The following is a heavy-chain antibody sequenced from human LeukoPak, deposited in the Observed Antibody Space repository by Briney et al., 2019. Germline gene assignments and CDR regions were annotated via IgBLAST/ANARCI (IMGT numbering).Heavy chain of an antibody. V-gene: IGHV3-30*02. J-gene: IGHJ4*02. CDR1: GFTFSSYG. CDR3: AKGGLTVLDY. CDR2: IRYDGNNK. Sequence: PGGSQRLSCAASGFTFSSYGMHWVRQAPGKGLEWVAFIRYDGNNKYYADSVKGRFTISRDNSKNTLYLQMNSLRAEDTAVYYCAKGGLTVLDYWGQGAPVTVSS. D-gene: IGHD3-9*01.